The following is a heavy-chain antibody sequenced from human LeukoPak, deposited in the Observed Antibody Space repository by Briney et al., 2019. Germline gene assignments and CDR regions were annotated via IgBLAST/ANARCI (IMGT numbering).Heavy chain of an antibody. CDR3: ARALVLWFRELPRGDY. Sequence: GGSLRLSCAASGFTFSTYAMSWVRQAPGKGLEWVSTINDSGDRTYYSDSVRGRFTISRDNSKNTVYLQMNSLRAEDTAVYFCARALVLWFRELPRGDYWGQGSLVTVSS. V-gene: IGHV3-23*01. CDR1: GFTFSTYA. J-gene: IGHJ4*02. CDR2: INDSGDRT. D-gene: IGHD3-10*01.